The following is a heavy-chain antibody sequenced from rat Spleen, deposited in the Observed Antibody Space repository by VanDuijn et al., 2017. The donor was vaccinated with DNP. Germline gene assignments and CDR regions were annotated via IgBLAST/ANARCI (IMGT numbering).Heavy chain of an antibody. CDR3: AGTPNYKGD. J-gene: IGHJ2*01. CDR2: IKAKSNSYAT. D-gene: IGHD1-10*01. V-gene: IGHV6-6*01. CDR1: GFTFSTAW. Sequence: EVKLVESGGGLVQPGRSLKLSCATSGFTFSTAWMYWYRQFPEKRLEWVARIKAKSNSYATDYTEPVKGRFTISRDDSKSSIYLQMNNLKEEDTAIYYCAGTPNYKGDWGQGVMVTVSS.